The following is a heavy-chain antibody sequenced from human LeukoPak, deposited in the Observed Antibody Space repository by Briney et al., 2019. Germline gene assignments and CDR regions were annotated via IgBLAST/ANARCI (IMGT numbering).Heavy chain of an antibody. CDR1: GFTFSSYA. V-gene: IGHV3-30-3*01. Sequence: PGRSLRLSCAASGFTFSSYAMHWVRQAPGKGLEWVAVISYDGSSKYYADSVKGRFTISRDNSKNTLYLQMNSLRAEDTAVYYCARDQDGMDVWGQGTTVTVSS. CDR2: ISYDGSSK. CDR3: ARDQDGMDV. J-gene: IGHJ6*02.